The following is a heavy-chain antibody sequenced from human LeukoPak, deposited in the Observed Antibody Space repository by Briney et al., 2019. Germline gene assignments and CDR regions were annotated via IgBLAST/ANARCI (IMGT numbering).Heavy chain of an antibody. D-gene: IGHD5-18*01. CDR3: ASGGYSYDYNWFDP. V-gene: IGHV4-31*03. CDR2: IYYSGST. CDR1: GGSISSRGYY. Sequence: SETLSLTCTVSGGSISSRGYYWSWIRQHPGKGLEWIGYIYYSGSTYYNPSLKSRVTISVDTSKNQFSLKLSSVTAADTAVYYCASGGYSYDYNWFDPWGQGTLVTVSS. J-gene: IGHJ5*02.